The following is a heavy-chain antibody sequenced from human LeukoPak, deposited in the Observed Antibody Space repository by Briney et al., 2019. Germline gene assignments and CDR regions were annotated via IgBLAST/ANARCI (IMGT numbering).Heavy chain of an antibody. V-gene: IGHV3-23*01. J-gene: IGHJ5*01. Sequence: GGSLRLSCAGSGFTFSSFAMSWVRQAPGKGLEWVLVISGSGGSTYYADSVKGRFTISRDNSKNTLYLQMNSLRAEDTAVYYCAKPKENYGDSCFDDSWGQGTLVTVSS. CDR2: ISGSGGST. CDR1: GFTFSSFA. D-gene: IGHD4-17*01. CDR3: AKPKENYGDSCFDDS.